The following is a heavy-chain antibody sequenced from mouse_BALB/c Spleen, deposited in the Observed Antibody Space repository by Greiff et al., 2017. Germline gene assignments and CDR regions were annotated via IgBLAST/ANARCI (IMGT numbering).Heavy chain of an antibody. J-gene: IGHJ4*01. D-gene: IGHD2-10*02. V-gene: IGHV1-63*02. CDR3: ARKEYGNPYAMDY. CDR1: GYTFTNYW. Sequence: QVQLQQSGAELVRPGTSVKISCKASGYTFTNYWLGWVKQRPGHGLEWIGDIYPGGGYTNYNEKFKGKATLTADTSSSTAYMQLSSLTSEDSAVYFCARKEYGNPYAMDYWGQGTSVTVSS. CDR2: IYPGGGYT.